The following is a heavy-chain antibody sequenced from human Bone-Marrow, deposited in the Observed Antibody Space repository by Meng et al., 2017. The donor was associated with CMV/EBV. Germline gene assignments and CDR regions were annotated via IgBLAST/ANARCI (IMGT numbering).Heavy chain of an antibody. CDR3: ARSHGWGGSGRHPHHYYYYGMDV. Sequence: ISWVRQAPGQGLEWMGGIIPIFGTANYAQKFQGRVTITADESTSTAYMELSSLRSEDTAVYYCARSHGWGGSGRHPHHYYYYGMDVWGQGTTVTVSS. V-gene: IGHV1-69*01. CDR2: IIPIFGTA. J-gene: IGHJ6*02. D-gene: IGHD3-10*01.